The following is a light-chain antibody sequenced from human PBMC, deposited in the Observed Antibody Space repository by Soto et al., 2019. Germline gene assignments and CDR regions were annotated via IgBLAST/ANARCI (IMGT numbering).Light chain of an antibody. J-gene: IGKJ1*01. CDR3: QQYKNWPPWT. Sequence: EIVMTQSPATLSVSPGERATLSCRASENLNTNLAWYQQRPGQPPRLLMYGASTRATGVPARFTGSGSGTDFTLTISSLQFEDSAVYSCQQYKNWPPWTIGQGTKVDLK. CDR2: GAS. CDR1: ENLNTN. V-gene: IGKV3-15*01.